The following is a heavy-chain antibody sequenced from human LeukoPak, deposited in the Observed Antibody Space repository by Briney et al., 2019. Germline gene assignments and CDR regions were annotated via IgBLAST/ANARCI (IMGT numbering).Heavy chain of an antibody. D-gene: IGHD3-22*01. CDR3: AKRDYSDSSTYAPLFDY. Sequence: GGSLTLSCPACGFTFSSYAMSWVRQAPGKGAEGVSGITGSGGRTYYADSVKGRFTISRDNSKNTLYLQMNSLRAEDTAMYYCAKRDYSDSSTYAPLFDYWGQGPLVTVSS. CDR2: ITGSGGRT. J-gene: IGHJ4*02. CDR1: GFTFSSYA. V-gene: IGHV3-23*01.